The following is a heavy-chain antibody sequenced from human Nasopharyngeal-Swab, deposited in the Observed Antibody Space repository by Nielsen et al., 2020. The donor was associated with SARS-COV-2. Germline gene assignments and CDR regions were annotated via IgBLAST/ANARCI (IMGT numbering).Heavy chain of an antibody. CDR1: GYTFTSYG. D-gene: IGHD3-16*02. J-gene: IGHJ6*02. V-gene: IGHV1-18*01. CDR3: ARGLDDYIWGSYRNNYYYYGMDV. Sequence: ASVKVSCKASGYTFTSYGISWVRQAPGQGLEWMGWISAYNGNTNYAQKLQGRVTMTTDTSASTAYMELSSLRSEDTAVYYCARGLDDYIWGSYRNNYYYYGMDVWGQGTTVTVSS. CDR2: ISAYNGNT.